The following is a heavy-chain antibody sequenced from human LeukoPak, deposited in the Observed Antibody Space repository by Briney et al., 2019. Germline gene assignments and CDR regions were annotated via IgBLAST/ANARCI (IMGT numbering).Heavy chain of an antibody. D-gene: IGHD3-10*01. J-gene: IGHJ3*02. CDR1: GYTFTGYY. Sequence: ASVKVSCKASGYTFTGYYMHWVRQAPGQGLEWMGWINPNSGGTNYAQKFQGRVTMTRDTSISTAYMELSRLRSDDTAVYYCARRFTDLTAFDIWGQGTMVTVSS. CDR3: ARRFTDLTAFDI. CDR2: INPNSGGT. V-gene: IGHV1-2*02.